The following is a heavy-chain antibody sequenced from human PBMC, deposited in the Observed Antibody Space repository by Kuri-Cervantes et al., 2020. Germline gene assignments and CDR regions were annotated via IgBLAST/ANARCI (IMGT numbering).Heavy chain of an antibody. CDR2: ISSSSSTI. Sequence: GESLKISCAASGFTFSSYSMNWVRQAPGKGLEWVSYISSSSSTIYYADSVKGRFTISRDNSKNTLYLQMNSLRAEDTAVYYCARGQGVGCSSTSCYGPDAFDIWGQGTMVTVSS. CDR1: GFTFSSYS. V-gene: IGHV3-48*01. J-gene: IGHJ3*02. CDR3: ARGQGVGCSSTSCYGPDAFDI. D-gene: IGHD2-2*01.